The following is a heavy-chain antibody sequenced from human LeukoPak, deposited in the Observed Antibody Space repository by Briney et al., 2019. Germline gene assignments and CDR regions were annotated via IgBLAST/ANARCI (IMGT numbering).Heavy chain of an antibody. Sequence: SETLSLTCTVSGGSISSSSYYWGWIRQPPGKGLEWIGSIYYSGSTYYNPSLKSRVTISVDTSKNQFSLKLSSVTAADTAVYYCARANQNRGSSGWFLYWYFDLWGRGTLVTVSS. CDR3: ARANQNRGSSGWFLYWYFDL. CDR2: IYYSGST. CDR1: GGSISSSSYY. J-gene: IGHJ2*01. V-gene: IGHV4-39*07. D-gene: IGHD6-19*01.